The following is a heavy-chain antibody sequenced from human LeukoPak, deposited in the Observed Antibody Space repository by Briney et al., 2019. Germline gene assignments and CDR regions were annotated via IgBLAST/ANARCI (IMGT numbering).Heavy chain of an antibody. Sequence: SETLSLTCAVYGGSFSGYYWSWIRQPPGKGLEWIGEINHSGSTNYNPSLKSRVTISVDTSKNQFSLKLSSVTAADTAVYYCARVECSSTSCYTATYSWFDPWGQGTLVTVSS. CDR1: GGSFSGYY. V-gene: IGHV4-34*01. J-gene: IGHJ5*02. CDR2: INHSGST. CDR3: ARVECSSTSCYTATYSWFDP. D-gene: IGHD2-2*02.